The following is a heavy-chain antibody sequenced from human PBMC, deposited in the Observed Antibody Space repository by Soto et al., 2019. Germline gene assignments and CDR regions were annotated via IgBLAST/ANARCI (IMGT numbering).Heavy chain of an antibody. Sequence: SETLSLTRAVSGGSIRSGGYSRGWIRQPPGKGLEWIGYIYHSGSNYYNPSLKSRVTISVDRSKNQFSLKLSSVTAADTAVYFCAGEPKGGPAAGAIEIWGQGTMVTVSS. V-gene: IGHV4-30-2*01. CDR3: AGEPKGGPAAGAIEI. D-gene: IGHD6-25*01. J-gene: IGHJ3*02. CDR1: GGSIRSGGYS. CDR2: IYHSGSN.